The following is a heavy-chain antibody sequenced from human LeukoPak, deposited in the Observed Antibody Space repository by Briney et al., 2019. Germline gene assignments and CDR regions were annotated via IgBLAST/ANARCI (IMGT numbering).Heavy chain of an antibody. V-gene: IGHV1-69*04. Sequence: SVKVSCKASGGTFTSYAISWVRQAPGQGLEWMGRIIPILGIANYAQKFQGRVTITADKSTSTAYMELSSLRSEDTAVYYCARDLAADKGFDYWGQGTLVTVSS. CDR2: IIPILGIA. CDR1: GGTFTSYA. D-gene: IGHD6-13*01. CDR3: ARDLAADKGFDY. J-gene: IGHJ4*02.